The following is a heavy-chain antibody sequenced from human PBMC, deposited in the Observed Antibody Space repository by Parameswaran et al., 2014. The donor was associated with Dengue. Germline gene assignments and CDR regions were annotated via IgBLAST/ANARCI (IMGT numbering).Heavy chain of an antibody. V-gene: IGHV4-31*02. CDR2: IYYSGST. Sequence: WIRQPPGKGLEWIGYIYYSGSTYYNPSLKSRVTISVDTSKNQFSLKLSSVTAADTAVYYCARVPMGFGEFGALHWGQGNPWSPSPQ. CDR3: ARVPMGFGEFGALH. D-gene: IGHD3-10*01. J-gene: IGHJ1*01.